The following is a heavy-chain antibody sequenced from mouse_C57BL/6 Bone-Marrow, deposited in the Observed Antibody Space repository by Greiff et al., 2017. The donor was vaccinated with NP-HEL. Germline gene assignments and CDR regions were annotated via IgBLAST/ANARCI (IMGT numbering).Heavy chain of an antibody. CDR3: VRHEDSSGYFDY. Sequence: EVMLVESGGGLVQPKGSLKLSCAASGFSFNTYAMNWVRQAPGTGLEWVARIRSKSNNYATYYADSVKDRFTISRDDSESMLYLQMNNLKTEDTAMYYCVRHEDSSGYFDYWGQGTTLTVSS. CDR2: IRSKSNNYAT. V-gene: IGHV10-1*01. CDR1: GFSFNTYA. D-gene: IGHD3-2*02. J-gene: IGHJ2*01.